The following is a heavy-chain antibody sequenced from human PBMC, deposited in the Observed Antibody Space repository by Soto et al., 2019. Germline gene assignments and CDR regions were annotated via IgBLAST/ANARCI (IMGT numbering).Heavy chain of an antibody. J-gene: IGHJ4*02. Sequence: LRLSCAASGFTFSSYWMGWVRQAPGKGLEWVANIKQDGSEKYYVDSVKGRFTISRDNAKNSLYLQMNSLRAEDTAVYYCASQDFWSGYGYFDYWGQGTLVTVSS. V-gene: IGHV3-7*03. CDR3: ASQDFWSGYGYFDY. CDR2: IKQDGSEK. D-gene: IGHD3-3*01. CDR1: GFTFSSYW.